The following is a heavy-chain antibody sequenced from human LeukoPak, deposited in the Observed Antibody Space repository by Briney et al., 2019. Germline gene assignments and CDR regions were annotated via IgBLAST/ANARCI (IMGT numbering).Heavy chain of an antibody. J-gene: IGHJ3*02. CDR1: GGSISSYY. CDR2: IYYSGST. Sequence: SETLSLTCTVSGGSISSYYWSWLRQPPGKGLEWLGYIYYSGSTNYNPSLKSRVTISVDTSKNQFSLKLSSVTAADTAVYYCARDHPGYCTNGVCYSDAFDIWGQGTMVTVSS. D-gene: IGHD2-8*01. V-gene: IGHV4-59*01. CDR3: ARDHPGYCTNGVCYSDAFDI.